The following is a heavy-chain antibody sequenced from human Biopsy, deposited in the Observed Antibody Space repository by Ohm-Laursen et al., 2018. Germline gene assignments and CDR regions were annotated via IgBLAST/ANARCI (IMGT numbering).Heavy chain of an antibody. J-gene: IGHJ5*02. CDR2: IFYRGST. CDR3: ARDYDTSGYYYVS. D-gene: IGHD3-22*01. V-gene: IGHV4-39*01. Sequence: GTLSLTCTVPGGSISNNNYYWGWIRQPPGKGLEWIGSIFYRGSTHYKPSLKSQVNISVDTSKNQFSLKLNSVTAADTAVYYCARDYDTSGYYYVSWGQGTLVTVSS. CDR1: GGSISNNNYY.